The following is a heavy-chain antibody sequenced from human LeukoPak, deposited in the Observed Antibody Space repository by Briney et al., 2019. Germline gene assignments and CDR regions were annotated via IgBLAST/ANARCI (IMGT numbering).Heavy chain of an antibody. J-gene: IGHJ5*02. CDR1: GFTFSSYS. CDR2: ISSGSSYI. D-gene: IGHD2-8*01. CDR3: ARDGPKYCSNGVCYAPVDP. Sequence: GGSLRLSCAASGFTFSSYSMNWVRQAPGKGLEWVSSISSGSSYIYYADTVKGRFTISRDNAKNSLYLQMNSLRAEDTAVYYCARDGPKYCSNGVCYAPVDPWGQGTLVTVSS. V-gene: IGHV3-21*01.